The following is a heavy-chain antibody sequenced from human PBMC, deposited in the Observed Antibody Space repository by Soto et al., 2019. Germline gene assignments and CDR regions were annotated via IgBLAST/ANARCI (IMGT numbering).Heavy chain of an antibody. CDR2: ISGSGGST. D-gene: IGHD3-9*01. J-gene: IGHJ6*02. CDR1: GFTFSSYA. V-gene: IGHV3-23*01. CDR3: AKDKNYDILTGYYPKDYYYYGMDV. Sequence: GGSLRLSCAASGFTFSSYAMSWVRQAPGKGLEWVSAISGSGGSTYYADSVKGRFTISRDNSKNTLYLQMNSLRAEDTAVYYCAKDKNYDILTGYYPKDYYYYGMDVWGQGTTVTVSS.